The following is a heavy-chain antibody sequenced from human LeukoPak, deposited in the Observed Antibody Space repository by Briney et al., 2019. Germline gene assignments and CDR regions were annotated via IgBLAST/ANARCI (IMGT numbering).Heavy chain of an antibody. CDR2: ISYDGSNK. J-gene: IGHJ4*02. Sequence: LTGGSLRLSCAASGFTFSSYGMHWVRQAPGKGLEWVAVISYDGSNKYYADSVKGRFTISRDNSKNTLYLQMNSLRAEDTAVYYCAKDLLTGSSSWYTHALGGSSFDYWGQGTLVTVSS. V-gene: IGHV3-30*18. D-gene: IGHD6-13*01. CDR3: AKDLLTGSSSWYTHALGGSSFDY. CDR1: GFTFSSYG.